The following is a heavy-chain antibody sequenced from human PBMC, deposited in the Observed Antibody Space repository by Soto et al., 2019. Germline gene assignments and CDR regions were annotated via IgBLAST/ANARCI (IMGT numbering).Heavy chain of an antibody. Sequence: GGSLRLSCATSGFTFSSYGMHWVRQAPGKGLEWVTLISYDGGNKYYADSVKGRFSISRDNSRNTLYLQMNSLRPEDAAVYYCVKSLGFCSSSSCSRDYYYYYGMDVWGQGTTVTVSS. CDR2: ISYDGGNK. CDR1: GFTFSSYG. V-gene: IGHV3-30*18. D-gene: IGHD2-2*01. J-gene: IGHJ6*02. CDR3: VKSLGFCSSSSCSRDYYYYYGMDV.